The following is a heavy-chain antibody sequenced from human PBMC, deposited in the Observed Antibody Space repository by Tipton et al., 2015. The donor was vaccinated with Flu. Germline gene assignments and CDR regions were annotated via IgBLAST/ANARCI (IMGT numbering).Heavy chain of an antibody. J-gene: IGHJ3*02. CDR3: ARKRTGRPFDI. CDR1: GVSTTSTLYY. Sequence: TLSLTCAVSGVSTTSTLYYWRWIRQPAGKGLEWIGRVYSSGSTDYSPSLKSRVTISLDTSKNQFSLNLSSVTAADTAVYYCARKRTGRPFDIWGQGTMVTVS. CDR2: VYSSGST. V-gene: IGHV4-61*02. D-gene: IGHD3-10*01.